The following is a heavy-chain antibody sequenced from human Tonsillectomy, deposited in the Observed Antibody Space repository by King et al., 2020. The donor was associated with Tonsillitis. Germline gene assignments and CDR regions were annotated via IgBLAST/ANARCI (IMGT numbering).Heavy chain of an antibody. CDR1: GYTFSSYG. Sequence: QLVQSGAEAKKPGASVKVSCKASGYTFSSYGISWVRQAPGQGLEWMGWISAYNGNTNYAQKFQGRVTMTTNISTSTAYMELRSLRSDDTAVYYCARDPNRYFDWLRGAFDIWGQGTMVTVSS. J-gene: IGHJ3*02. D-gene: IGHD3-9*01. CDR2: ISAYNGNT. V-gene: IGHV1-18*01. CDR3: ARDPNRYFDWLRGAFDI.